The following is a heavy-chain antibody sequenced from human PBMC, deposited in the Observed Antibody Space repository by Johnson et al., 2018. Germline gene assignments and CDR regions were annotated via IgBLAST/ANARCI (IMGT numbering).Heavy chain of an antibody. V-gene: IGHV3-33*01. CDR2: IWYDGSNK. Sequence: QVQLVESGGGVVQPGRSLRLSCAASGFTFSSYGMHWVRQAPGKGLEWVAVIWYDGSNKNYADSVKGRFTISRDNSKNTLYLQMNSLRAEDTAVYYCARATGLYGDLYYYGMDVGGQGSTVTVSS. CDR1: GFTFSSYG. J-gene: IGHJ6*02. D-gene: IGHD4-17*01. CDR3: ARATGLYGDLYYYGMDV.